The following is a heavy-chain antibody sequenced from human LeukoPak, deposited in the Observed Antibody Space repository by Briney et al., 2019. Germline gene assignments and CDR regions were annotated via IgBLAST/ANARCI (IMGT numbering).Heavy chain of an antibody. CDR1: GASISTYF. CDR2: IYASGTT. J-gene: IGHJ5*02. CDR3: ARTQGVGGSCDKFDP. D-gene: IGHD2-15*01. V-gene: IGHV4-4*07. Sequence: SETLSLTCTVSGASISTYFWSWLRQPAGKGQEWIGRIYASGTTYYNPSLRSRVTLSIDTSQNQLSLKLTSVTAADTAVYFCARTQGVGGSCDKFDPWGQGILVTVSS.